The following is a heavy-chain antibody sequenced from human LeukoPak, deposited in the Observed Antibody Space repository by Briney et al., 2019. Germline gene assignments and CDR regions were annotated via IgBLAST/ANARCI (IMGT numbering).Heavy chain of an antibody. Sequence: LPGRSLRLSCVAAGSTFTMYGMRSVRHAPRNGLEWVSVISGGGGSTTYPASVKGGSSISRDNSKDTLYLQMTGLRAGDTAIYYCAKGVTVYSYGTYYSYGMDVWGKGTTVTASS. V-gene: IGHV3-23*01. CDR2: ISGGGGST. CDR1: GSTFTMYG. D-gene: IGHD5-18*01. CDR3: AKGVTVYSYGTYYSYGMDV. J-gene: IGHJ6*04.